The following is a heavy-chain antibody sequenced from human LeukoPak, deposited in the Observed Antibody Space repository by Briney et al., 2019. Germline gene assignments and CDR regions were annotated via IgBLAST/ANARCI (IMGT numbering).Heavy chain of an antibody. V-gene: IGHV3-23*01. CDR3: AKGTKGHILTAYMRDRWFDP. CDR1: GFTFSSYV. D-gene: IGHD3-9*01. CDR2: ISNSGDNT. Sequence: GGSLRLSCAASGFTFSSYVMSWVRQAPGKGLEWVSAISNSGDNTYYADSVKGRFTISRDNSKNTLYLQMNSLRAEDTAVYYCAKGTKGHILTAYMRDRWFDPWGQGTLVTVSS. J-gene: IGHJ5*02.